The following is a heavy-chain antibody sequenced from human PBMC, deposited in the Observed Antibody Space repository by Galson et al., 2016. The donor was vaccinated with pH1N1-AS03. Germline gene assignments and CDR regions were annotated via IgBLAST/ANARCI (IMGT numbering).Heavy chain of an antibody. CDR3: AKLRGQLSYTWYFDL. V-gene: IGHV3-23*01. D-gene: IGHD6-13*01. J-gene: IGHJ2*01. CDR1: GFTFSSYA. CDR2: SGSGGST. Sequence: SLRLSCAASGFTFSSYAMSWVRQAPGKGLEWVSTSGSGGSTYYAASVKGRFTISRDNSKNTLYVQMNSLRAEDTAAYYCAKLRGQLSYTWYFDLWGRGTLVTVSS.